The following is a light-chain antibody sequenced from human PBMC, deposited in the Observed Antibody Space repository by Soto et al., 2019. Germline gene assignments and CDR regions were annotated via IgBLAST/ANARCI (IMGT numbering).Light chain of an antibody. V-gene: IGKV1-12*01. CDR2: AAS. J-gene: IGKJ2*01. CDR3: QQVKSFPKT. CDR1: QDVQNW. Sequence: DIQMTQSPSSVAASLGDSVTITCRASQDVQNWLAWYQHKPGQAPKLLVFAASSLQSGVPSRFSATGFGTDSTLIINSLQPEDFATYYCQQVKSFPKTFGQGTKL.